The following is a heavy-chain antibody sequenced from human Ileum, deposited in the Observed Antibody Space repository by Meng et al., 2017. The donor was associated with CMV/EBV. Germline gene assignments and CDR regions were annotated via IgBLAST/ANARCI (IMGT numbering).Heavy chain of an antibody. Sequence: GESLKISCAASGFTFSIYSMNWLRQTPGKGLELVAAIQTTRSSTIYSDTVKGRFTISRDNAKNPLSLQMNSLKDENTAVYYCARDRLEGYFSGSGFWGQGTLVTVSS. V-gene: IGHV3-21*01. D-gene: IGHD2-8*02. CDR1: GFTFSIYS. CDR3: ARDRLEGYFSGSGF. CDR2: IQTTRSST. J-gene: IGHJ4*02.